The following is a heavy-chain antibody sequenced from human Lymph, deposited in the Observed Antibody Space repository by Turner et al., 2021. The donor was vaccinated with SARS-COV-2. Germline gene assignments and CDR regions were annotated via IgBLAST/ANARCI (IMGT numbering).Heavy chain of an antibody. CDR2: ISDDGSNK. D-gene: IGHD3-10*01. CDR1: GFTFSSYG. Sequence: QVQLVASGGGVVQPGRSLRLSCAASGFTFSSYGMPWVRQAPGKGQEWVAVISDDGSNKYYADSVKGRFTISRDNSKNTLYLQMNSLRAEDTAVYYCAKDGGGYFDYWGQGTLVTVSS. CDR3: AKDGGGYFDY. V-gene: IGHV3-30*18. J-gene: IGHJ4*02.